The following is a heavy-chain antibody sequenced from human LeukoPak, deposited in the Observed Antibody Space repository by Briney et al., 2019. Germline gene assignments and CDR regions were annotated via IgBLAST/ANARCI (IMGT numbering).Heavy chain of an antibody. CDR2: INPNSGGT. CDR1: GYTFTGYY. CDR3: ARVVDTATAPDY. D-gene: IGHD5-18*01. J-gene: IGHJ4*02. V-gene: IGHV1-2*02. Sequence: SVKVSCKASGYTFTGYYMHWVRQAPGQGLEWMGWINPNSGGTNYAQKFQGRVTMTRDTSISTAYMELSRLRSDDTAVYYCARVVDTATAPDYWGQGTLVTVSS.